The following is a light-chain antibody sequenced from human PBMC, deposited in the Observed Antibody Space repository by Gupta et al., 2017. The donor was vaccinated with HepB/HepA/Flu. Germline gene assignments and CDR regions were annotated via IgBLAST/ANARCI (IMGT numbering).Light chain of an antibody. CDR3: QHYNNYPST. CDR2: KAS. CDR1: QSISSC. J-gene: IGKJ2*01. V-gene: IGKV1-5*03. Sequence: DIQMTQSPSTLSASVGDRVTITCRASQSISSCLAWYQQKPGKAPKLLIYKASSLESGVPSSFSGSGSGTEFTLTISSLQPYDFATYYCQHYNNYPSTFGQGTKLEVK.